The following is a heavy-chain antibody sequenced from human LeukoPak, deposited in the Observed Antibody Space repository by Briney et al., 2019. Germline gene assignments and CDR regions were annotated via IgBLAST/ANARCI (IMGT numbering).Heavy chain of an antibody. Sequence: PSETLSLTCTVSGGSISSGSYYWSWIRQPPGKGLEWIGYIYYSGSTNYNPSLKSRVTISVDTSKNQFSLKLSSVTAADTAVYYCARSDYFDYWGQGTLVTVSS. CDR2: IYYSGST. V-gene: IGHV4-61*01. J-gene: IGHJ4*02. CDR3: ARSDYFDY. CDR1: GGSISSGSYY.